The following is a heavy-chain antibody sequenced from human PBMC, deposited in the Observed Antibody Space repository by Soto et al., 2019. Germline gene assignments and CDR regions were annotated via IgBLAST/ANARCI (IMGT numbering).Heavy chain of an antibody. CDR1: SGSIDNVYW. J-gene: IGHJ6*02. Sequence: SETLSRTCAVASGSIDNVYWWSWVRQSPGKGLEWIGETSHDGVTNYNPSLEGRVTISIDKSKNQFSLKLSSVTAADTAMYFCWRRVANYGVDVWGQGTTVT. CDR2: TSHDGVT. CDR3: WRRVANYGVDV. V-gene: IGHV4-4*02.